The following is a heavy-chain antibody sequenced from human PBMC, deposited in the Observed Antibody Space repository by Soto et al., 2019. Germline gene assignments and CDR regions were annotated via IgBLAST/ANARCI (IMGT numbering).Heavy chain of an antibody. CDR2: IYYSGST. CDR1: GGSLSTSSYY. D-gene: IGHD5-12*01. CDR3: ASTRLVATSVWY. Sequence: QLQLQESDPGLVKPSETLSLTCTVSGGSLSTSSYYWGWIRQPPGRGLEWIGSIYYSGSTYYNPSLKSRVTISVDTSKNQFSLKLSSVTAADTAVYYCASTRLVATSVWYWGQGTLVTVSS. J-gene: IGHJ4*02. V-gene: IGHV4-39*01.